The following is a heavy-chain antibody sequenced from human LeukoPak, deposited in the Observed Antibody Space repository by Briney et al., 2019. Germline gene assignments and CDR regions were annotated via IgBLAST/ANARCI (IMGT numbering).Heavy chain of an antibody. CDR2: IYYSGST. CDR3: ARFRYYYDSSGYYYPNWYFDL. D-gene: IGHD3-22*01. V-gene: IGHV4-59*01. Sequence: SETLSLTCTVSGGSISSYYWSWIRQPPGKGLEWIGCIYYSGSTNYNPSLKSRVTISVDTSKNQFSLKLSSVTAADTAVYYCARFRYYYDSSGYYYPNWYFDLWGRGTLVTVSS. CDR1: GGSISSYY. J-gene: IGHJ2*01.